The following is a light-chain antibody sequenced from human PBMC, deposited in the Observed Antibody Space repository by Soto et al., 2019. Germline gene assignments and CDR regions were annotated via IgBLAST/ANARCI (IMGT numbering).Light chain of an antibody. V-gene: IGKV3-15*01. CDR2: GAS. Sequence: EIVMTQSPATLSVSPGERATLSCRASQSVRGNLDWYQQKLGQAPRLLIYGASTRDTGIPARFSGSGSGTEFTLTISSLQSEDFATFYCQQDNDWPRTFGQGTKLDIK. CDR3: QQDNDWPRT. J-gene: IGKJ2*01. CDR1: QSVRGN.